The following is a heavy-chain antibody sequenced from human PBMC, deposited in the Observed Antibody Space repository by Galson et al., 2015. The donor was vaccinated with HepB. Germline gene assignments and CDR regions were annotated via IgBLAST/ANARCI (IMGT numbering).Heavy chain of an antibody. Sequence: SLRLSCAASRFTFSDYFMHWVRQAPGKGLEWVALISYDGSHKYYADSVKGRFTISRDNSKNTLYLQMNSLRVEDTAVYYCARERRYSSGGTLYFDYWGQGTLVTVSS. D-gene: IGHD6-19*01. CDR2: ISYDGSHK. CDR3: ARERRYSSGGTLYFDY. V-gene: IGHV3-30*04. J-gene: IGHJ4*02. CDR1: RFTFSDYF.